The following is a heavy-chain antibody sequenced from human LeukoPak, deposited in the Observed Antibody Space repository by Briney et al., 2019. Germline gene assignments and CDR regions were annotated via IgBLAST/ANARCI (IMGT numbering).Heavy chain of an antibody. J-gene: IGHJ4*02. CDR3: AKDDAWLRFGE. CDR2: ISRSSNYI. Sequence: PGGSLRLSCAASGFTFSNYNINWVRQAPGKGLEWVSSISRSSNYIYYADSVKGRFTISRDNSKNTLYLEVISLTAEDTAVYYCAKDDAWLRFGEWSQGTLVTVSS. D-gene: IGHD3-10*01. V-gene: IGHV3-21*04. CDR1: GFTFSNYN.